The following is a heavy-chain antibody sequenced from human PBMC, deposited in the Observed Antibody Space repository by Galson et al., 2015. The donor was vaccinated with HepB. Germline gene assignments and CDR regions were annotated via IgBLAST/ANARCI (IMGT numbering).Heavy chain of an antibody. D-gene: IGHD2-21*01. Sequence: SVKVSCKASGDTFNNYAINWVRQAPGQGLEWMGGIIPIFGTANYAQKFQGRVTITADESTSTLYMELSSLRSEDTALYYCARRCGGDCYGFDYWGQGTLVTVSS. CDR2: IIPIFGTA. V-gene: IGHV1-69*13. CDR3: ARRCGGDCYGFDY. J-gene: IGHJ4*02. CDR1: GDTFNNYA.